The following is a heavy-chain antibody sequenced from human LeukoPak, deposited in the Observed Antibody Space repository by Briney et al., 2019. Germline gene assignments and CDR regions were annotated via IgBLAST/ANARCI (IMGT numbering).Heavy chain of an antibody. Sequence: ASVTVSCKASGYTFTSYYMHWVRQAPGQGLEWMGIINPSGDSTSYAQKFQGRVTMTRDTSTSTVYMELSSLRSEDTAVYYCGNLHRGYSNYGRWAFDIWGQGTMVTVSS. CDR1: GYTFTSYY. V-gene: IGHV1-46*03. CDR3: GNLHRGYSNYGRWAFDI. CDR2: INPSGDST. J-gene: IGHJ3*02. D-gene: IGHD4-11*01.